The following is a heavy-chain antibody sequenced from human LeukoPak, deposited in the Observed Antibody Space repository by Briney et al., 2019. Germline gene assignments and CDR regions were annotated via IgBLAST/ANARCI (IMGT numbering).Heavy chain of an antibody. Sequence: YPSETLSLTCSVSGVSISSYYWSWIRQPPGKGLEGVGYIYYSGSTNYNPSLKIPVTISVDTSKNQFSLRLSSVTAADTAVYYCARVKGVLPDAFDIWGQGTMVTVSS. CDR2: IYYSGST. CDR3: ARVKGVLPDAFDI. D-gene: IGHD3-10*01. CDR1: GVSISSYY. J-gene: IGHJ3*02. V-gene: IGHV4-59*01.